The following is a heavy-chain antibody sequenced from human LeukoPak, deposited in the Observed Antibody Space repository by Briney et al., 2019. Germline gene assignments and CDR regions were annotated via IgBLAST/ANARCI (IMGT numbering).Heavy chain of an antibody. CDR3: ARGAYCSGGSCYWWYFQY. V-gene: IGHV4-31*03. CDR1: GGSISSGGYY. J-gene: IGHJ1*01. Sequence: TLSLTCTVSGGSISSGGYYWNWIRQHPGKGLEWIVYIYYSGNTYYNPSLKSRVTISIDTSKNQFSLKLNSVTAADTAVYYCARGAYCSGGSCYWWYFQYWGQGTWSPSPQ. CDR2: IYYSGNT. D-gene: IGHD2-15*01.